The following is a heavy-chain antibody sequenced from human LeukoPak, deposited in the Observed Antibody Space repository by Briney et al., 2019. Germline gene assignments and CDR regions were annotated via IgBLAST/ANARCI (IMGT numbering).Heavy chain of an antibody. Sequence: GGSLRLTCAASGFTFSGYAMSWFRQAPGKGLKWASAISGSGGDSYSADSVKGRFSISRDNSKNTLYLQLNSLRAEDTAVYYCTKYDSFDHYYDSSGRFDCWGQGTLVTVSS. V-gene: IGHV3-23*01. J-gene: IGHJ4*02. D-gene: IGHD3-22*01. CDR3: TKYDSFDHYYDSSGRFDC. CDR1: GFTFSGYA. CDR2: ISGSGGDS.